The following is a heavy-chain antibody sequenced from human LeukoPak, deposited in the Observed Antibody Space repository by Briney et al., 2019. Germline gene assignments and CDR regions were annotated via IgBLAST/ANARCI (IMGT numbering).Heavy chain of an antibody. CDR3: ARDIVVMDQYFDY. J-gene: IGHJ4*02. Sequence: GGSLRLSCAASGFTFSNYWMHWVRQAPGKGLVWVSRINSDGSSTTYADSVKGRFTISRDNAKNTLYLQMNSLRAEDTAVYYCARDIVVMDQYFDYWGQGTLVTVSS. CDR2: INSDGSST. CDR1: GFTFSNYW. V-gene: IGHV3-74*01. D-gene: IGHD1-26*01.